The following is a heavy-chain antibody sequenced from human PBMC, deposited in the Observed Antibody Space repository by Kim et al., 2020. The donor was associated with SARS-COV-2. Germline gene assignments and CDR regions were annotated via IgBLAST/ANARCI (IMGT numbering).Heavy chain of an antibody. J-gene: IGHJ4*02. D-gene: IGHD3-10*01. V-gene: IGHV3-23*01. CDR3: AKRGDY. CDR2: SGSRI. Sequence: SGSRIYYAESRKGRFTISRDTSTNTLYLQMNSLRAEYTAVYYCAKRGDYWGQGTLVTVSS.